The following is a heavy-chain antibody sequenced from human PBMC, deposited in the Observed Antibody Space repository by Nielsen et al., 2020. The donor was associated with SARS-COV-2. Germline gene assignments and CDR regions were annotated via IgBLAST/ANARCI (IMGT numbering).Heavy chain of an antibody. D-gene: IGHD6-19*01. CDR2: ISYDGSNK. CDR3: ARDGVAVAGTVFFDYYFYGLDV. V-gene: IGHV3-30*03. J-gene: IGHJ6*02. Sequence: WIRQPPGKGLEWVAVISYDGSNKYYADSVQGRFTISRDNSKNTLNVQMSGLRTEDTAVYYCARDGVAVAGTVFFDYYFYGLDVWGQGTTVTVSS.